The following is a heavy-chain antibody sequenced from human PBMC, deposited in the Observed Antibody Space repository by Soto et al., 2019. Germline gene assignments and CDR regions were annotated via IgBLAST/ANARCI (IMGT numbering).Heavy chain of an antibody. CDR2: IYWDDGK. Sequence: ASLGNPTQTLPLNRTFPGFSFHKKGRGVGWIRQPPGQALEWLALIYWDDGKRYSPSLKSRLTITKDTSKNQVVLTIANLDPVDTGTYYCAHLRGSTWDPFDYWGQGTLVTVSS. CDR1: GFSFHKKGRG. CDR3: AHLRGSTWDPFDY. D-gene: IGHD6-13*01. V-gene: IGHV2-5*02. J-gene: IGHJ4*02.